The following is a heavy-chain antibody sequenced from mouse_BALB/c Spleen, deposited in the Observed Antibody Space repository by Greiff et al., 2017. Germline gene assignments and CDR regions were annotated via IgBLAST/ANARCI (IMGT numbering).Heavy chain of an antibody. J-gene: IGHJ4*01. CDR1: GFSLTGYG. CDR3: ARGAGAMDY. Sequence: VQRVESGPGLVAPSQSLSITCTASGFSLTGYGVNWVRQPPGKGLEWLGMIWGDGSTDYNSALKSRLSISKDNSKSQVFLKMNSLQTDDTARYYCARGAGAMDYWGQGTSVTVSS. CDR2: IWGDGST. V-gene: IGHV2-6-7*01.